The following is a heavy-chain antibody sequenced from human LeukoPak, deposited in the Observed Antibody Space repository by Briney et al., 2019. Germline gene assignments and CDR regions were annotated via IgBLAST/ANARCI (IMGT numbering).Heavy chain of an antibody. D-gene: IGHD3-10*01. CDR3: AKDSFYYGSGSENWFDS. V-gene: IGHV3-30*18. CDR2: ISYDGSDK. CDR1: GFTFSSYG. J-gene: IGHJ5*01. Sequence: PGRSLRLSCAASGFTFSSYGMHWVRQAPGKGLEWVAVISYDGSDKYYADSVKGRFTISRDNSKNTLYLQMNSLRAEDTAVYHCAKDSFYYGSGSENWFDSWGQGTLVTVSS.